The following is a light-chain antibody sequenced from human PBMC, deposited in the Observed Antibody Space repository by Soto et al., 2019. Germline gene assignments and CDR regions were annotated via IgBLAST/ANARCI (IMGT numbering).Light chain of an antibody. CDR3: QQYNNWPWT. Sequence: EIVMTQSPATLSVSPGGRATLSCRASQSISDTLAWYQQKPGQAPRLLIYSASRRATGFPGRFSGSGSGTDFTLTNSSLQSEDLAVYYCQQYNNWPWTFGQGTKVEIK. CDR1: QSISDT. J-gene: IGKJ1*01. CDR2: SAS. V-gene: IGKV3-15*01.